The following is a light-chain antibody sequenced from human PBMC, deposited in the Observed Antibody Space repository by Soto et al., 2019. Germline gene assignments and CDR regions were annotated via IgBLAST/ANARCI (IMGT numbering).Light chain of an antibody. CDR3: QQYANSFFT. Sequence: DIQMTQSPATLSASVGDRVTITCRASENIDSTLAWYQKKPGKGPKPLIYKASTLASGVPSRVSGSGSWTHFSLTIATLQPDDVAAYDGQQYANSFFTFGRANTVDLK. V-gene: IGKV1-5*03. J-gene: IGKJ3*01. CDR1: ENIDST. CDR2: KAS.